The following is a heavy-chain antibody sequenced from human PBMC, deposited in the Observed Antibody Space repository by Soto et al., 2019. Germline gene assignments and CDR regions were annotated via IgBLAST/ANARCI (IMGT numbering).Heavy chain of an antibody. V-gene: IGHV3-15*01. CDR2: IKSETDGGTT. Sequence: GGSLRLSCAASGFPFSKAWMSWVRQAPGKGLEWVGRIKSETDGGTTDYAASVKGRFTTSRDDSKNMLYLQMNSLKTEDTAVYYCSILGYCTGDDCQSFYHWGQGTLVTVSS. D-gene: IGHD2-8*02. J-gene: IGHJ4*02. CDR1: GFPFSKAW. CDR3: SILGYCTGDDCQSFYH.